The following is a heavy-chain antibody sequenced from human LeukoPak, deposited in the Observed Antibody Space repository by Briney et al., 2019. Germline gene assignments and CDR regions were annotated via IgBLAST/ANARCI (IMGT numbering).Heavy chain of an antibody. CDR3: ATGNPTSGSDSYGMDV. CDR2: FDPEDGET. Sequence: ASVKVSCKVSGYTLTELSMHWVRQAPGKGREWMGGFDPEDGETIYAQKFQGRVTMTEDTSTDTAYMELSSLRSEDTAVYYCATGNPTSGSDSYGMDVWGQGTTVTVSS. CDR1: GYTLTELS. D-gene: IGHD1-26*01. J-gene: IGHJ6*02. V-gene: IGHV1-24*01.